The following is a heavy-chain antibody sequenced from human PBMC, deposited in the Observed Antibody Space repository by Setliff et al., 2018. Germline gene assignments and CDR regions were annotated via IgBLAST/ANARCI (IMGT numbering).Heavy chain of an antibody. Sequence: PSETLSLTCTVSGGSISSTSCYWGWIRQPPGKGLEWIGYIQKRGSTTTKYNPSLGSRISMSIDTSKNQFSLQLSSVTPADTAVYYCARGSEFYYGSGTIDSWGPGTLVTVSS. J-gene: IGHJ4*02. V-gene: IGHV4-61*05. D-gene: IGHD3-10*01. CDR1: GGSISSTSCY. CDR3: ARGSEFYYGSGTIDS. CDR2: IQKRGSTTT.